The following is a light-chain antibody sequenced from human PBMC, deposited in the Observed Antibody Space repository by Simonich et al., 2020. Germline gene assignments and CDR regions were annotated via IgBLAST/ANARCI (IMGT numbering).Light chain of an antibody. CDR3: QSYDSSGWV. CDR2: EDN. J-gene: IGLJ3*02. V-gene: IGLV6-57*03. Sequence: NFMLTQPHSVSESPGKTVTISCTRSSGSIASNYVQWYQQPPGSAPTPVIYEDNQRPSGVTDRFSGSIDSSSNSASLTISGLKTEDEADYYCQSYDSSGWVFGGGTKLTVL. CDR1: SGSIASNY.